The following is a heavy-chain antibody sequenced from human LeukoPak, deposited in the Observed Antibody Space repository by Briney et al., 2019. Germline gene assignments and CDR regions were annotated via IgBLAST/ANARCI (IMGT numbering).Heavy chain of an antibody. CDR1: GYTFNNHY. Sequence: ASVKVSCKASGYTFNNHYMYWVRQAPGQGLEWMGVINPSGGSTSYAQKFQGRVTMTRNTSISTAYMELSSLRSEDTAVYYCARGERRITIFGVRPNWFDPWGQGTLVTVSS. CDR3: ARGERRITIFGVRPNWFDP. J-gene: IGHJ5*02. V-gene: IGHV1-46*02. CDR2: INPSGGST. D-gene: IGHD3-3*01.